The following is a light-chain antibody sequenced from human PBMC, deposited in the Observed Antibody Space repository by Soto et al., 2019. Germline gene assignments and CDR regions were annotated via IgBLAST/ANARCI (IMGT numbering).Light chain of an antibody. CDR1: QSVSSN. V-gene: IGKV3-15*01. Sequence: EIVMTQSPATLSVSPGQRATLSCRASQSVSSNLAWYQQRPGQAPRLLIYGASTRATGIPARFSGSGSGTEFTLTISSLQSEDFAVYYCQQYNNWPLTLGGGGKVEIK. J-gene: IGKJ4*01. CDR3: QQYNNWPLT. CDR2: GAS.